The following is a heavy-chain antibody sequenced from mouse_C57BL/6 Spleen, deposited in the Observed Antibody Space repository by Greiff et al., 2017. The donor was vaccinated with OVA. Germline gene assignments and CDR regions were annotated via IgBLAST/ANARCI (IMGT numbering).Heavy chain of an antibody. V-gene: IGHV1-42*01. J-gene: IGHJ2*01. D-gene: IGHD1-1*01. CDR3: ASYYYGSSFFDY. CDR2: INPSTGGT. Sequence: VHVKQSGPELVKPGASVKISCKASGYSFTGYYMNWVKQSPEKSLEWIGEINPSTGGTTYNQKFKAKATLTVDKSSSTAYMQLKSLTSEDSAVYYCASYYYGSSFFDYWGQGTTLTVSS. CDR1: GYSFTGYY.